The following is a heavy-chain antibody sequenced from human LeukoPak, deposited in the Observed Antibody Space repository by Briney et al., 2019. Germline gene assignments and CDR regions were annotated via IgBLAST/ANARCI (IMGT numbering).Heavy chain of an antibody. V-gene: IGHV4-38-2*02. J-gene: IGHJ5*02. CDR2: VHHSEIT. Sequence: MTSETLSLTCSVSGYSISSGYYWGWIRQPPGRGLEWIGSVHHSEITYYNPSLKSRITISVDTSKNHFSLKLTSVTATDTAVYYCARKNDYGEVGGFDPWGQGILVTVSS. CDR3: ARKNDYGEVGGFDP. D-gene: IGHD4-17*01. CDR1: GYSISSGYY.